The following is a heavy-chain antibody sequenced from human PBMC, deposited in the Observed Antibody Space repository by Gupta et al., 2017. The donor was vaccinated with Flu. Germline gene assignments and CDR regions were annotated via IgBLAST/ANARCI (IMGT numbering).Heavy chain of an antibody. V-gene: IGHV4-31*03. CDR2: IYYSGSA. CDR1: GVSISSGGYY. CDR3: ASYPGTEGSYDWGYFDF. J-gene: IGHJ4*02. D-gene: IGHD3-9*01. Sequence: QLQLQESGPGLVKPSQTLTLTCSVSGVSISSGGYYWSWIRQHPGKGLEWIGHIYYSGSAHYNPSLKSRLIISLDMSQNQFSLRLTSVTAADTAVYYCASYPGTEGSYDWGYFDFWGQGTLVTVSS.